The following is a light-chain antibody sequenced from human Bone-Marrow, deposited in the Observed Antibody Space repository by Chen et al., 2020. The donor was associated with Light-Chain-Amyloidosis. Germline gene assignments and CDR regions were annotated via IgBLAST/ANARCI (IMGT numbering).Light chain of an antibody. J-gene: IGKJ1*01. Sequence: DLQMTQSPPTLPASVGDTVTITCRASQTIHTYLAWYQHIPGKAPKLLIYKASNLQSGVPPRFSGSGSGTEFTLTISSLQPDDFATFFCQHYHTYPWTFGQGTKVEIK. CDR1: QTIHTY. CDR2: KAS. V-gene: IGKV1-5*03. CDR3: QHYHTYPWT.